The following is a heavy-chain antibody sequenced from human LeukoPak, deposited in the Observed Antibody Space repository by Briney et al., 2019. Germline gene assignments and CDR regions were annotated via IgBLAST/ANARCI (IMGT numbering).Heavy chain of an antibody. J-gene: IGHJ4*02. Sequence: ASVKVSCKASGGTFSSYTISWVRQAPGQGLEWMGRIIPILGIANYAQKFQGRVTITADKSTSTAYMELSSPRSEDTAVYYCARDLWQQLPDYWGQGTLATVSS. V-gene: IGHV1-69*04. CDR1: GGTFSSYT. CDR3: ARDLWQQLPDY. CDR2: IIPILGIA. D-gene: IGHD6-13*01.